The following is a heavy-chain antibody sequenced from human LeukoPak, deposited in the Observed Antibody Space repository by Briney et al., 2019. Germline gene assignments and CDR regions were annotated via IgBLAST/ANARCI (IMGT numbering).Heavy chain of an antibody. CDR2: ISSDGAYI. V-gene: IGHV3-21*01. Sequence: GGSLRLSCAVSGFTFNYYGMNWVRQAPGKGLEWVSSISSDGAYIYYADSVKGRFTISRDTAKKSLYLHMNSLRVEATAVYYCARVHIAVIPYWGQGTLVTVSS. CDR1: GFTFNYYG. J-gene: IGHJ4*02. D-gene: IGHD6-19*01. CDR3: ARVHIAVIPY.